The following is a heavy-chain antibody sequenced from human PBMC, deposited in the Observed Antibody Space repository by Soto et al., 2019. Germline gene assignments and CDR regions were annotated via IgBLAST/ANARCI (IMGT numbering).Heavy chain of an antibody. Sequence: ASVKVSCKASGYTFTSYGISWVRQAPGQGLEWMGWISAYNGNTNYAQKLQGRVTMTTDTSTGTAYMELRSLRSDDTAVYYCARNLPYYYDSSGYSPYFFDYWGQGTLVTVSS. J-gene: IGHJ4*02. CDR3: ARNLPYYYDSSGYSPYFFDY. V-gene: IGHV1-18*01. CDR1: GYTFTSYG. CDR2: ISAYNGNT. D-gene: IGHD3-22*01.